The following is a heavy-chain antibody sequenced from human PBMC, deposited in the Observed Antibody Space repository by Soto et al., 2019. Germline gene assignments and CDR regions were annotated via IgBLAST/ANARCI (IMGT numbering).Heavy chain of an antibody. V-gene: IGHV3-66*01. Sequence: EVQLVESGGGLVQPGGSLRLSCPASGFTVSTKYMSWVRQAPGKGLEWVSVIYSGGSTFYADSVRGRCTISRDNSKNAVNLQMNSLRAEDTAVYYCARDPWAAGYWGQGTLVTVSS. J-gene: IGHJ4*02. CDR2: IYSGGST. D-gene: IGHD3-16*01. CDR1: GFTVSTKY. CDR3: ARDPWAAGY.